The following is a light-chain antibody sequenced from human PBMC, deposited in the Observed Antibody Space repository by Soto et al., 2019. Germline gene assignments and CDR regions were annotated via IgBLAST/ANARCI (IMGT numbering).Light chain of an antibody. CDR3: QQRQYWPPIT. Sequence: EIVLTQSPDTLSLSPGQRATLSCRASQSVRSDDFAWYQQKPGQAPRVIIFGVSTRATGVPDRFSGSGSGTDFTLTISRLEPEDFAIYYCQQRQYWPPITFGQGTRLEIK. CDR2: GVS. J-gene: IGKJ5*01. V-gene: IGKV3D-20*02. CDR1: QSVRSDD.